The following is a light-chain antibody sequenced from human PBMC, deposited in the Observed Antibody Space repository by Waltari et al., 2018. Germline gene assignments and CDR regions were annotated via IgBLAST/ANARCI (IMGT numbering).Light chain of an antibody. V-gene: IGLV2-11*01. CDR3: CSYAGTYINYV. Sequence: ISCTGTSSDVGDYDFVSWYQHHPDKAPKLIIYDVNKRPSGVPDRFSGSKSDNTASLTISGLQAEDEADYYCCSYAGTYINYVFGSGTTVTVL. CDR2: DVN. CDR1: SSDVGDYDF. J-gene: IGLJ1*01.